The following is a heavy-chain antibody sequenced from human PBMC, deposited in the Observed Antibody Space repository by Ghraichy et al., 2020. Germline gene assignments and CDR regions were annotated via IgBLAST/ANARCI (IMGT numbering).Heavy chain of an antibody. V-gene: IGHV3-48*02. CDR1: GFTFSSYS. D-gene: IGHD2-2*01. CDR3: ARDLGRYCSSTSCYEGYYYYGMDV. CDR2: ISSSSSTI. Sequence: GGSLRLSCAASGFTFSSYSMNWVRQAPGKGLEWVSYISSSSSTIYYADSVKGRFTISRDNAKNSLYLQMNSLRDEDTAVYYCARDLGRYCSSTSCYEGYYYYGMDVWGQGTTVTVSS. J-gene: IGHJ6*02.